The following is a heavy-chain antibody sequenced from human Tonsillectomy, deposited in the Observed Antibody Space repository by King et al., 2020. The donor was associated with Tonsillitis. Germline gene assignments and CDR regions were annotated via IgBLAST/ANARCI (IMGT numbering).Heavy chain of an antibody. CDR3: AASTAGPYYYDSSGEYSFDY. V-gene: IGHV1-58*02. CDR1: GFTFTSSA. D-gene: IGHD3-22*01. Sequence: QLVESGPEVKKPGTSVKVSCKASGFTFTSSAMQWVRQARGQRLEWIGWIVVGSGNTNYVQTFQERVTITRDMSTSTAYMELSSLRSEDTAVYYCAASTAGPYYYDSSGEYSFDYWGQGALVTVSS. CDR2: IVVGSGNT. J-gene: IGHJ4*02.